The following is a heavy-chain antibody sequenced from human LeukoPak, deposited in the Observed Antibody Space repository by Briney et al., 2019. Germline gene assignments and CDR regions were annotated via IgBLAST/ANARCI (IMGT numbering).Heavy chain of an antibody. V-gene: IGHV3-53*01. D-gene: IGHD1-26*01. Sequence: GGSLRLSCVVSGFTVSTNYMSWVRQAPGKGLEWVSLIYSGGSTYYADSVKGRFTISRDNSKNTLYLQMNSLRAEDSALYYCTRDMQGSRLYLVGSQNDWGQGTLVTVSS. CDR1: GFTVSTNY. CDR3: TRDMQGSRLYLVGSQND. J-gene: IGHJ4*02. CDR2: IYSGGST.